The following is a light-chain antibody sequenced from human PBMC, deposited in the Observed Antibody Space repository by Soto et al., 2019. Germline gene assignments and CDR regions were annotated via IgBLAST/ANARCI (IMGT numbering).Light chain of an antibody. CDR1: QGIRND. J-gene: IGKJ1*01. CDR3: LQHSTYPLT. CDR2: AAS. Sequence: DIQMTQFPSSLCAAVGDRVTITCRASQGIRNDLGWYQQKPGKAPKRLIYAASSLQSGVPSRFSGSGSGTEFTLAISSLQPEDSATFYCLQHSTYPLTFGQGTKVEIK. V-gene: IGKV1-17*01.